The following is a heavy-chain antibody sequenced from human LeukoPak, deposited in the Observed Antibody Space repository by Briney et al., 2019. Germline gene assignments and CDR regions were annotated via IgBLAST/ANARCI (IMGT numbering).Heavy chain of an antibody. CDR2: INHSGST. D-gene: IGHD2-2*01. V-gene: IGHV4-34*01. Sequence: SETLSLTCAVYGGSFSGYYWSWIRQPPGKGPEWIGEINHSGSTNYNPSLKSRVTISVDTSKNQFSLKLSSVTAADTAVYYCARNYARRAFDIWGQGTMVTVSS. CDR3: ARNYARRAFDI. CDR1: GGSFSGYY. J-gene: IGHJ3*02.